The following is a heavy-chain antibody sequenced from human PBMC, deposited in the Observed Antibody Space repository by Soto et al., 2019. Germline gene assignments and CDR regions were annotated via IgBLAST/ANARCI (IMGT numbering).Heavy chain of an antibody. CDR2: ISYDGSNK. J-gene: IGHJ4*02. V-gene: IGHV3-30-3*01. CDR1: GFTFSSYA. CDR3: ARDRWRFLEWLTFDY. D-gene: IGHD3-3*01. Sequence: GGSLRLSCAASGFTFSSYAMHWVRQAPGKGLEWVAVISYDGSNKYYADSVKGRFTISRDNSKNTLYLQMNSLRAEDTAVYYCARDRWRFLEWLTFDYWGQGTLVTVS.